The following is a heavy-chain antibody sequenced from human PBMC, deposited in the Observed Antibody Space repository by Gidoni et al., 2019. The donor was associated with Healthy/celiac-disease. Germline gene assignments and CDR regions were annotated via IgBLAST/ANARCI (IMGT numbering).Heavy chain of an antibody. D-gene: IGHD4-17*01. Sequence: QITLKESGPTLVKPTQTLTLPCTFSGFSLSTSRVGVGWIRQPPGKALEWLALIYWDDDNRYSPSLKSRLTITKDTSKNQVVLTMTNMDPVDTATYYCAHHDYGDYFDHWGQGTLVTVSS. J-gene: IGHJ4*02. CDR1: GFSLSTSRVG. CDR3: AHHDYGDYFDH. CDR2: IYWDDDN. V-gene: IGHV2-5*02.